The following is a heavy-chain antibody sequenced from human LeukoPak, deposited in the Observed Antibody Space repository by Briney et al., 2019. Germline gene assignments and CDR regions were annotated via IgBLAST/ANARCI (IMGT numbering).Heavy chain of an antibody. CDR2: IYTSGST. Sequence: SQTLSLTCTVSGGSISSGSYYWSWIRQPAGKGLEWIGRIYTSGSTNYNPSLKSRVTISVDTSKNQFSLKLSSVTAADTAVYYCARGGYYYDSSGPIDYWGQGTLVTVSS. V-gene: IGHV4-61*02. CDR1: GGSISSGSYY. J-gene: IGHJ4*02. CDR3: ARGGYYYDSSGPIDY. D-gene: IGHD3-22*01.